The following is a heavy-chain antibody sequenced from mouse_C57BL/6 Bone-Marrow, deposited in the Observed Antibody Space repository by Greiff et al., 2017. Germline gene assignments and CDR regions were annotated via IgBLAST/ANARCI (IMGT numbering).Heavy chain of an antibody. J-gene: IGHJ4*01. CDR2: IDPENGDT. CDR1: GFNFKDDY. Sequence: VHVKQSGAELVRPGASVKLSCTASGFNFKDDYMHWVKQRPEQGLEWIGWIDPENGDTEYASKFQGKATITADTSSNTAYLQRSSLTSEDTAVYYCTRVAPHAMDYWGQGTSVTVSS. D-gene: IGHD1-1*01. V-gene: IGHV14-4*01. CDR3: TRVAPHAMDY.